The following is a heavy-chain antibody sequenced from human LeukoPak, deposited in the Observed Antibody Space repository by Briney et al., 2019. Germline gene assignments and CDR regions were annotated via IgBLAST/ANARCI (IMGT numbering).Heavy chain of an antibody. CDR2: IIPIFGTA. Sequence: ASVKVSCKASGGTFSSYAISWVRQAPGQGLEWMGGIIPIFGTANYAQKFQGRVTITADESTSTAYMKLSSLRSEDTAVYYCAGVLTVAGIFDYWGQGTLVTVSS. D-gene: IGHD6-19*01. V-gene: IGHV1-69*01. CDR1: GGTFSSYA. J-gene: IGHJ4*02. CDR3: AGVLTVAGIFDY.